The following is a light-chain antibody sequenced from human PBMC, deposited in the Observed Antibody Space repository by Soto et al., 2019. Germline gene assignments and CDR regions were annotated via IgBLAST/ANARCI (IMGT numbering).Light chain of an antibody. V-gene: IGLV2-23*03. CDR1: SSDVGNYNI. J-gene: IGLJ2*01. CDR2: EGS. Sequence: QSALTQPASVSGSRGQSITISCAGTSSDVGNYNIVSWFQQHPGKAPKLMIYEGSQRPSGVSNRFSGSKSGNTASLTISGLQAEDEADYYCCSFAGSSTFVIFGGGTQLTVL. CDR3: CSFAGSSTFVI.